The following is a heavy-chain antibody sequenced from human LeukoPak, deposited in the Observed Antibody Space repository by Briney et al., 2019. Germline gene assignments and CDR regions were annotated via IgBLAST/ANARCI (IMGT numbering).Heavy chain of an antibody. D-gene: IGHD2-2*01. J-gene: IGHJ6*02. CDR2: IIPIFGTA. CDR1: GGTFISYA. CDR3: ARVRTGRDCSSTSCLYYYYGMDV. Sequence: GASVKVSCKASGGTFISYAISWVRQAPGQGLEWMGGIIPIFGTANYAQKFQGRVTITADESTSTAYMELSSLRSEDTAVYYCARVRTGRDCSSTSCLYYYYGMDVWGQGTTVTVSS. V-gene: IGHV1-69*13.